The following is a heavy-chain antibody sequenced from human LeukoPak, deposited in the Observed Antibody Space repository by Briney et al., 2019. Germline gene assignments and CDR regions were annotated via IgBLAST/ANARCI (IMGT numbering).Heavy chain of an antibody. D-gene: IGHD3-22*01. CDR1: GFTFSSYG. CDR3: AKGSRAATYYYDSSGSAQIDY. CDR2: IRYDGSNK. J-gene: IGHJ4*02. Sequence: PGGSLRLSCAASGFTFSSYGMHWVRQAPGKGLEWVAFIRYDGSNKYYADSVKGRFTISRDNSKNTLYLQMNSLRAEDTAVYYCAKGSRAATYYYDSSGSAQIDYWGQGTLVTVSS. V-gene: IGHV3-30*02.